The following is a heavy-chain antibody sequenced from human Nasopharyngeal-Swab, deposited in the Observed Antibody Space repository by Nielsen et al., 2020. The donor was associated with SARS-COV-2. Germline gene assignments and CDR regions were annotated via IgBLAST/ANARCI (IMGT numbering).Heavy chain of an antibody. Sequence: ASAKVTCKASGYTFTAYPMHWVRQAPAQGLEWMGWITAYNGKTKCSQNFQGRVNITRDKSATTAYMELRSLRSEESSIYYCAVDSLLHLDAFDICGQGTMVNVSS. CDR1: GYTFTAYP. CDR3: AVDSLLHLDAFDI. V-gene: IGHV1-3*01. D-gene: IGHD3-9*01. CDR2: ITAYNGKT. J-gene: IGHJ3*02.